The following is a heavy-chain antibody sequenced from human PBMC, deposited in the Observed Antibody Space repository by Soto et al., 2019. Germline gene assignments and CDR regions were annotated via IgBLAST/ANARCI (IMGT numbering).Heavy chain of an antibody. CDR2: TRNKANRYTT. CDR1: GFTFSDHY. J-gene: IGHJ4*02. CDR3: VRVRGGGTYHFDY. V-gene: IGHV3-72*01. D-gene: IGHD3-10*01. Sequence: QPGGSLRLSCAASGFTFSDHYMDWVRQAPGKGLEWVGRTRNKANRYTTEYAASVKGRFTISRDDSKNSLYLQMNSLKTDDTAVYYCVRVRGGGTYHFDYWGQGTLVTVSS.